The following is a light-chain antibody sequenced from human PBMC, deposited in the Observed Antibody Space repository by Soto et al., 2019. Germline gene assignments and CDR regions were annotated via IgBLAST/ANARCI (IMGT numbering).Light chain of an antibody. V-gene: IGKV3-15*01. CDR1: QSVSRK. CDR2: DAS. CDR3: QQYNNWPPIT. Sequence: EIVMTQSPATLSVSPGERATLSCRASQSVSRKLAWYQQKLGQAPRLLIYDASTRATGIPARFSGSGSGTEFTLTISGLQSEDLAVYYCQQYNNWPPITFGQGTRLEIK. J-gene: IGKJ5*01.